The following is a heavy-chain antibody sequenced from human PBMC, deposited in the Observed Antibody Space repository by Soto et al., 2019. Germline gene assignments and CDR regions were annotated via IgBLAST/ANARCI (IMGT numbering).Heavy chain of an antibody. CDR2: ISAYNGNT. CDR1: GYTFTHYG. Sequence: QVQLVQSGPEVKKPGASVKVSCKASGYTFTHYGISWVRQAPGQGLEWMGWISAYNGNTNYEQKFQGRVTLTTDTSTSTAYMELRSLGSDDTAVYYCTRDYGVLVGATVDYWGQGTLVTVSS. J-gene: IGHJ4*02. CDR3: TRDYGVLVGATVDY. V-gene: IGHV1-18*01. D-gene: IGHD1-26*01.